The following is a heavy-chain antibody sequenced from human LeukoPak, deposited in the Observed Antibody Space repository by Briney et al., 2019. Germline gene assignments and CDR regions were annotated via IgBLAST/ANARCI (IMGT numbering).Heavy chain of an antibody. CDR1: GFTFSNYW. CDR3: ASELRNYYYYYSGMDV. CDR2: IKQDGNEK. Sequence: PGGSLRLSCAASGFTFSNYWMSWVRQAPGKGLEWVANIKQDGNEKYYVDSVKGRFTISRDNAKNSLYLEMNSLRAEDTAVYYCASELRNYYYYYSGMDVWGQGSTVTVSS. V-gene: IGHV3-7*01. D-gene: IGHD3-16*01. J-gene: IGHJ6*02.